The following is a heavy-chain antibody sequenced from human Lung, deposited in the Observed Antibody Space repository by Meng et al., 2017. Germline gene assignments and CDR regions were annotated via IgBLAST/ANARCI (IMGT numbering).Heavy chain of an antibody. CDR3: ARGPTTMAHDFDY. CDR2: INHSGST. D-gene: IGHD4-11*01. Sequence: GHLRQWGAGLLKPSEILSLTCVVSGGSFSDYYWSWIRQPPGKGLEWIGEINHSGSTNYNPSLESRATISVDTSQNNLSLKLSSVTAADSAVYYCARGPTTMAHDFDYWGQGTLVTVSS. J-gene: IGHJ4*02. CDR1: GGSFSDYY. V-gene: IGHV4-34*01.